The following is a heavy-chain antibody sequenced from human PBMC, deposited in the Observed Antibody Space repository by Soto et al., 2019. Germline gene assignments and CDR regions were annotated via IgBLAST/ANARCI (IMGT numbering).Heavy chain of an antibody. CDR3: ALSGYDSPATYFDY. J-gene: IGHJ4*02. Sequence: EVQLLESGGGLVQPGGSLRLSCAASGFTFSSYDMSWVRQAPGKGLEWVSAISGSGGSTYYADSVKGRFTISRDNSKNTLYLQMNSLRAEDTAVYYCALSGYDSPATYFDYWGQGTLVTVSS. CDR1: GFTFSSYD. CDR2: ISGSGGST. V-gene: IGHV3-23*01. D-gene: IGHD5-12*01.